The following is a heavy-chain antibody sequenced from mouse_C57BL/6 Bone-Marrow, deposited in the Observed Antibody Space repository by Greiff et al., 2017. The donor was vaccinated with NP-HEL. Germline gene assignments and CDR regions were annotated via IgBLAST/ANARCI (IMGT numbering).Heavy chain of an antibody. D-gene: IGHD1-1*01. Sequence: QVQLKESGAELARPGASVKLSCKASGYTFTSYGISWVKQRTGQGLEWIGEIYPRSGNTYYNEKFKGKATLTADKSSSTAYMELRSLTSEDSAVYFCARWGYGRDYYFDYWGQGTTLTVSS. CDR2: IYPRSGNT. J-gene: IGHJ2*01. CDR3: ARWGYGRDYYFDY. V-gene: IGHV1-81*01. CDR1: GYTFTSYG.